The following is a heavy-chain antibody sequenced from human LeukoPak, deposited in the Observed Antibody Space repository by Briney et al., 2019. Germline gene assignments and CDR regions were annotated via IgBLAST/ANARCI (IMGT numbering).Heavy chain of an antibody. V-gene: IGHV3-64*01. CDR3: ARGRPDGYQEDLDS. CDR2: INSNGGRT. D-gene: IGHD5-24*01. J-gene: IGHJ4*02. CDR1: GFTFSSYA. Sequence: GGSLRLSCAASGFTFSSYATHWVRQAPGKGLEYVSGINSNGGRTYYANSVKGRFIISRDNSKNTLYLQMGSLRAEDMAVYYCARGRPDGYQEDLDSWGQGSLVTVSS.